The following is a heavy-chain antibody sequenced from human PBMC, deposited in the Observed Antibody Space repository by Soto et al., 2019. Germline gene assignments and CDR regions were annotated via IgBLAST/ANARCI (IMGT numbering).Heavy chain of an antibody. J-gene: IGHJ3*02. CDR3: ARGAYDAFDI. CDR1: GFTFSSYA. D-gene: IGHD3-16*01. Sequence: GSLRLSCAASGFTFSSYAMSWVRQAPGKGLEWVSSISSSSSYIYYADSVKGRFTISRDNAKNSLYLQMNSLRAEDTAVYYCARGAYDAFDIWGQGTMVTVSS. V-gene: IGHV3-21*01. CDR2: ISSSSSYI.